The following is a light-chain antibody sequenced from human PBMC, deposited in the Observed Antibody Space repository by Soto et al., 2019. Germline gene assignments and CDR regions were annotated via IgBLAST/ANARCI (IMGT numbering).Light chain of an antibody. Sequence: QSALTQPPSASGSTGQSVTISCTGTSSDVGGYNYVSWYQLHPGKAPKLMIYEVSKRPSRVPDRFSGYKSGNTASLTVSGLQAEDESDYRSSSPAGSNNLGVFGGGTKLTVL. CDR3: SSPAGSNNLGV. CDR2: EVS. V-gene: IGLV2-8*01. J-gene: IGLJ2*01. CDR1: SSDVGGYNY.